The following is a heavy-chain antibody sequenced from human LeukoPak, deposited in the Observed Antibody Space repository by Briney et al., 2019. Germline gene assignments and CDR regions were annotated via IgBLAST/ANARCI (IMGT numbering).Heavy chain of an antibody. V-gene: IGHV3-9*01. J-gene: IGHJ4*02. CDR1: GFTFDDYA. CDR2: ISWNSGSI. D-gene: IGHD2-2*01. Sequence: PGRSLRLSCAASGFTFDDYAMHWVRQAPGKGLEWVSGISWNSGSIGYADSVKGRFTISRDNAKNSLYLQMNSLRAEDTALYYCAKDPGIRSRVKYYFGYWGQGTLVTVSS. CDR3: AKDPGIRSRVKYYFGY.